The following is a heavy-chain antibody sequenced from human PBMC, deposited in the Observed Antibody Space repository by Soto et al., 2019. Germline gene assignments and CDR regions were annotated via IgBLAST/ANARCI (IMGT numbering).Heavy chain of an antibody. CDR1: GFPFSSYS. D-gene: IGHD3-10*01. V-gene: IGHV3-48*01. J-gene: IGHJ4*02. Sequence: EVHLVESGGGLVQPGGSPRLSCAASGFPFSSYSMNWVRQAPGKGLEWVSYISSSSSTIYYADSVKGRFTISRDNAKNSLYLQMNSLRAEDTAVYYCGRGSGSYYVGTVDDWGQGTLVTVSS. CDR3: GRGSGSYYVGTVDD. CDR2: ISSSSSTI.